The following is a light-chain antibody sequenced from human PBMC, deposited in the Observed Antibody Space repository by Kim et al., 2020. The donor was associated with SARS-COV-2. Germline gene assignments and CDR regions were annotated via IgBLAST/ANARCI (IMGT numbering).Light chain of an antibody. CDR1: QNIVTY. CDR2: DAS. Sequence: PGERATLSCRASQNIVTYLAWYQQRPGQAPRLLVYDASTRATGVPDRFSGSGSGTDFTLTISSLEPEDFSIYYCQQRNSWPPAVTFGGGTKVDIK. CDR3: QQRNSWPPAVT. J-gene: IGKJ4*01. V-gene: IGKV3-11*01.